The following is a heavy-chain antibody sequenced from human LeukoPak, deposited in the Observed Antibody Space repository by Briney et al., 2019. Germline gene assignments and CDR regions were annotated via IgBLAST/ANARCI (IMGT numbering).Heavy chain of an antibody. J-gene: IGHJ4*02. CDR2: ISSSSSYI. Sequence: GGSLRLSCAASGFTFSSYSMNWVRQAPGKGLEWVSSISSSSSYIYYADSVKGRFTISRDNAKNTLHLQMNSLRAEDTAVYYCARGARGSGTASDYWGQGTLVTVSS. CDR3: ARGARGSGTASDY. D-gene: IGHD3-10*01. CDR1: GFTFSSYS. V-gene: IGHV3-21*01.